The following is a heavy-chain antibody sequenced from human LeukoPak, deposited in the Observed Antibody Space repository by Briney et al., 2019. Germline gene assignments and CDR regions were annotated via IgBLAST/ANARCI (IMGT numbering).Heavy chain of an antibody. CDR2: IRGSGDST. Sequence: GSLRLSCAASGLTFSSYGMSWVRQGPGKGLEWVSAIRGSGDSTYYVDSVKGRFTISRDNSKNTVYLQMNSLGAEDTAVYYCAKARRSGPPDAFDMWGPGTMVTVSS. CDR1: GLTFSSYG. CDR3: AKARRSGPPDAFDM. D-gene: IGHD3-10*01. J-gene: IGHJ3*02. V-gene: IGHV3-23*01.